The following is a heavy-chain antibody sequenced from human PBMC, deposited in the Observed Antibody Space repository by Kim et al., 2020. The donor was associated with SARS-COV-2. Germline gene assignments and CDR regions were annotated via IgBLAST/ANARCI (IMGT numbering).Heavy chain of an antibody. V-gene: IGHV3-23*01. Sequence: GGSLRLSCAASGFTFSSYAMSWVRQAPGKGLEWVSAISGSGGSIYYADSVKGRFTISRDNSKNTLYLQMNSLRAEDTAVYYCAKDRQYGVVPAAFFDYWGQGTLVTVSS. CDR2: ISGSGGSI. D-gene: IGHD2-2*01. CDR3: AKDRQYGVVPAAFFDY. J-gene: IGHJ4*02. CDR1: GFTFSSYA.